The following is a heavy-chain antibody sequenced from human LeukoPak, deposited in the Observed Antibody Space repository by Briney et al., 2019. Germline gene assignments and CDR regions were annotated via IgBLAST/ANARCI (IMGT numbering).Heavy chain of an antibody. J-gene: IGHJ6*04. Sequence: ASVKVSCKASGYTFTDYYVHWVRQAPGQGLEWMGIISPSGGSTNYTQRFRGRLTMTRDTSTSTVYMELSSLRSDDTAVYYCATELDVWGKGTTVTVSS. CDR3: ATELDV. CDR2: ISPSGGST. CDR1: GYTFTDYY. V-gene: IGHV1-46*01.